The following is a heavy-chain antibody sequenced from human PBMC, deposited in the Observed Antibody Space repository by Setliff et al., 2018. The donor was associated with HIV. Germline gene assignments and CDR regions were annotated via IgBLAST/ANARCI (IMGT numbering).Heavy chain of an antibody. J-gene: IGHJ6*02. Sequence: ASVKVSCKASGYTFTSYDINWVRQATGQGLEWMGWMNPNTGNTGYAQKFQGRVSITRSTSINTAYMELSTLRSEDTAVYYCARIPTGTTLYYYRLDVWGQGTTVTVSS. CDR3: ARIPTGTTLYYYRLDV. CDR1: GYTFTSYD. V-gene: IGHV1-8*03. D-gene: IGHD1-1*01. CDR2: MNPNTGNT.